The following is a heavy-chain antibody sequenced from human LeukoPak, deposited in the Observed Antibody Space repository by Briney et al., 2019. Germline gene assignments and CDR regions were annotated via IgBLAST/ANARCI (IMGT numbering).Heavy chain of an antibody. CDR2: ISSSSSYI. D-gene: IGHD1-14*01. V-gene: IGHV3-21*01. CDR3: ARGGSLWEPFYYYYMDV. CDR1: GFTFSSYS. J-gene: IGHJ6*03. Sequence: GGSLRLSCAASGFTFSSYSMNWVRQAPGKGLEWVSSISSSSSYIYYADSVKGRFTISRDNAKNSLYLQMNSLRAEDTAVYYCARGGSLWEPFYYYYMDVWGKGTTVTVS.